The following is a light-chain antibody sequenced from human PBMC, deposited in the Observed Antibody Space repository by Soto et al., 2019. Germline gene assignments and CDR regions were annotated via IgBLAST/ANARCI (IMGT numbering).Light chain of an antibody. CDR1: QTILSN. CDR3: QQYGTSEII. J-gene: IGKJ5*01. Sequence: EIVITQSPATLSVSGLEIATLSCRASQTILSNLAWYQQKPGQAPRLLIYDTSSRATGVPDRYSASGSGTDFTLTISRLEPEDFAVFFCQQYGTSEIIFGQGTRLEIK. V-gene: IGKV3-20*01. CDR2: DTS.